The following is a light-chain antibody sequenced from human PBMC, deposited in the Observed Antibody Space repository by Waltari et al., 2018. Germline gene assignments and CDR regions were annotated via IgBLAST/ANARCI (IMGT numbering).Light chain of an antibody. V-gene: IGKV1-5*03. J-gene: IGKJ1*01. CDR2: KAS. CDR1: QSISRW. Sequence: DIQMTQSPSTLSASVGDRVTITCRASQSISRWLAWCQQKPGKAPKLLIYKASSLASDVPSRFSGSGFETDFTLTISSLQPDDFATYYCQHYYSDSRAFGQGTKVEVK. CDR3: QHYYSDSRA.